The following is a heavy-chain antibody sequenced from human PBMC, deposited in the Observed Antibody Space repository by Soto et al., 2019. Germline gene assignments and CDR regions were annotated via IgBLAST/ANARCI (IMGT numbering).Heavy chain of an antibody. D-gene: IGHD6-13*01. CDR2: IYYSGNT. J-gene: IGHJ4*02. CDR3: ARGIGQQLPPLD. CDR1: GVSISSYY. V-gene: IGHV4-59*01. Sequence: QVQLQESSPGLVKPSETLSLTCTVSGVSISSYYWSWIRQPPGKGLEWIGYIYYSGNTNYNPSLKSRVTISIDASKNQFSLELSSVTAADSAVYFCARGIGQQLPPLDWGQGTLVTVSS.